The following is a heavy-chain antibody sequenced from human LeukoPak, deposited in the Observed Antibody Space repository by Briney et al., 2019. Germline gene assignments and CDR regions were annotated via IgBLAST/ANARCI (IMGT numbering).Heavy chain of an antibody. CDR3: ARDAGTGWYVGVY. CDR2: ILWEGGKE. CDR1: GFTLSRYG. J-gene: IGHJ4*02. D-gene: IGHD6-19*01. Sequence: GGARRLSCEASGFTLSRYGMQGVGQAPGRGGEGGAVILWEGGKEFYPDSVKGRFTISRDNTKNTLYLQMNSLRAEDTAVYYCARDAGTGWYVGVYWGQGTLVTVSS. V-gene: IGHV3-33*01.